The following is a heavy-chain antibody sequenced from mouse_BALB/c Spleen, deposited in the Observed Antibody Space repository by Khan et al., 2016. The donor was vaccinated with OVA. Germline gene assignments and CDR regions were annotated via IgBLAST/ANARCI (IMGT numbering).Heavy chain of an antibody. CDR1: GYTFTDYY. J-gene: IGHJ3*01. D-gene: IGHD1-2*01. V-gene: IGHV1-77*01. Sequence: QVQLQQSGAELARPGASVKLSCKASGYTFTDYYINWVKQRTGQGIEWIGEISPGSGDTYYNEKFKGKATLTADNSSSTVYRQLSSLTAEASAVYFWSRRNYFGYTFAYWGQGTLVTVSA. CDR2: ISPGSGDT. CDR3: SRRNYFGYTFAY.